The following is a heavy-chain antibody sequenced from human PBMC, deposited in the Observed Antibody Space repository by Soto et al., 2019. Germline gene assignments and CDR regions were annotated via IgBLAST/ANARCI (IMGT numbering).Heavy chain of an antibody. J-gene: IGHJ4*02. CDR1: GFSFSGGW. Sequence: EVQLVESGGGLVKPGGSLTLSCAASGFSFSGGWMSWVRQAAGKGLEWVGRNKSKTDGGTTDYAAPVKGRFTISRDDSKNTLYLQMNRLKIEDTAVYYCTTDEWEWGQGTLVTVSS. V-gene: IGHV3-15*01. CDR2: NKSKTDGGTT. CDR3: TTDEWE. D-gene: IGHD1-26*01.